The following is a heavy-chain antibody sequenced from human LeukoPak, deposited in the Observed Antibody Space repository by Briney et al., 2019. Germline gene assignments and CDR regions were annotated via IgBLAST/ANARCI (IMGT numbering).Heavy chain of an antibody. Sequence: ASVKVSCKASGYTFTRYGISWVREAPGQGLEWMGWISAYNGNTNYAQKLQGRVTMTTDTSTSTAYMELRSLRSDDTAVYYCAREPSSAQWLVTFDYWGQGTLVTVSS. V-gene: IGHV1-18*01. J-gene: IGHJ4*02. CDR1: GYTFTRYG. D-gene: IGHD6-19*01. CDR3: AREPSSAQWLVTFDY. CDR2: ISAYNGNT.